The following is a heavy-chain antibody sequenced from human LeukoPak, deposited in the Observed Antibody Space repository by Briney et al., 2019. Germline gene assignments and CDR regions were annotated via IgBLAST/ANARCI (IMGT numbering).Heavy chain of an antibody. CDR1: GFTFSNYA. J-gene: IGHJ6*03. D-gene: IGHD2-2*01. V-gene: IGHV3-23*01. CDR3: ARYCSSSRCLYYYHMDV. Sequence: GGSLRLSCVASGFTFSNYAMNWVRQAPGKGLEWVSVITGGGGTTYYADSVRGRFTISRDDAKKSLYLQMNSLRADDTAVYFCARYCSSSRCLYYYHMDVWGKGTTVTVSS. CDR2: ITGGGGTT.